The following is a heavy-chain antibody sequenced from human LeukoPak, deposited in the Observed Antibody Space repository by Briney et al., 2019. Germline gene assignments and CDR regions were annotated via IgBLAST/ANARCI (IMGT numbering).Heavy chain of an antibody. CDR3: AKLDYYGNY. Sequence: GGTLRPSCAASGFTFRSYVMSWVRQAPGKGLEWVSTISGSSVTTYYADSVKGRFTISRDNPKNTLYLQMNSLRAEDTAVYYCAKLDYYGNYWGQGTLVTVSS. V-gene: IGHV3-23*01. CDR1: GFTFRSYV. D-gene: IGHD3-10*01. J-gene: IGHJ4*02. CDR2: ISGSSVTT.